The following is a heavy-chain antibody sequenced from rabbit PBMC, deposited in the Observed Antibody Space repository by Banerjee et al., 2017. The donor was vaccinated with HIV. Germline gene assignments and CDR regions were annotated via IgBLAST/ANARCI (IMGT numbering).Heavy chain of an antibody. D-gene: IGHD8-1*01. CDR2: IYAGGGGT. Sequence: QSLEESGGDLVKPGASLALTCTASGFSFSSGYYMCWVRQAPGEGLEWIGCIYAGGGGTYYVSWAKGRFTISKTSSTTVTLQMTSLTVADTATYFCAKRGGGGSYGLWGPGTLVTVS. CDR3: AKRGGGGSYGL. V-gene: IGHV1S40*01. J-gene: IGHJ4*01. CDR1: GFSFSSGYY.